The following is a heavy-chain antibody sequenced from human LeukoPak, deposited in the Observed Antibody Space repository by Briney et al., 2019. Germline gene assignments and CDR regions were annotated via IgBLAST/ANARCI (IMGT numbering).Heavy chain of an antibody. CDR1: GFTFSTSA. CDR2: ISSNGLGT. J-gene: IGHJ6*02. D-gene: IGHD2-2*01. CDR3: ARSYQLLSYYGMDV. V-gene: IGHV3-64*04. Sequence: PGGSLRLSCSASGFTFSTSALHWVRQAPERGLEYVSAISSNGLGTYYADSVKGRFTISRDNSKNTLYLQMNSLRAEDTAVYYCARSYQLLSYYGMDVWGQGTTVTVSS.